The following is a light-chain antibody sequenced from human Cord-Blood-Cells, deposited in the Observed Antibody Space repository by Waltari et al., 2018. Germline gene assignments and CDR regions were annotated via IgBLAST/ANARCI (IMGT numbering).Light chain of an antibody. CDR1: SLSSYY. Sequence: SSELTQDPAVSVAFGQSVRITCQGDSLSSYYASWYQQKPGQAHVLVIYGKHNRPSGIPDRFSVSSSGNTASFTITSAQAEDEADYYRNSRDSSGNHVVFGGGTKLTVL. CDR3: NSRDSSGNHVV. V-gene: IGLV3-19*01. J-gene: IGLJ2*01. CDR2: GKH.